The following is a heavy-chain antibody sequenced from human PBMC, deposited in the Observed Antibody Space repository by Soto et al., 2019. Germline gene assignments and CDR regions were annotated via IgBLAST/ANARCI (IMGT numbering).Heavy chain of an antibody. J-gene: IGHJ6*02. V-gene: IGHV1-69*13. CDR2: IIPIFGTA. CDR3: ARVPSATALRYYYYYGMDV. D-gene: IGHD5-12*01. CDR1: GGTFSSYA. Sequence: SVKVSCKASGGTFSSYAISWVRQAPGQGLEWMGGIIPIFGTANYAQKFQGRVTITADESTSTAYMELSSLRSEDTAVYYCARVPSATALRYYYYYGMDVWGQGTTVTVSS.